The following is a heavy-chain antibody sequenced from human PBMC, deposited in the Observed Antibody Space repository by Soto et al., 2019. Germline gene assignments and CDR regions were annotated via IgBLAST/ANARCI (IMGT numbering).Heavy chain of an antibody. CDR3: ARARRGGKDGSPAGRGGY. D-gene: IGHD3-16*01. Sequence: QVQLVESGGGLVKPGGSLRLSCAASGFTFSDYYMSWIRQAPGKGLEWVSYISSSGSTIYYADSVKGRFPISRDNAKNELEQQMTSLRAEDPAVYYGARARRGGKDGSPAGRGGYWGQGTLVTVSS. CDR1: GFTFSDYY. V-gene: IGHV3-11*01. J-gene: IGHJ4*02. CDR2: ISSSGSTI.